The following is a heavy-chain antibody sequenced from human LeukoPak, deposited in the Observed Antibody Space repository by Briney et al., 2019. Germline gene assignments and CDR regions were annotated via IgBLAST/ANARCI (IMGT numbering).Heavy chain of an antibody. CDR3: TTEGYNGSGSYFY. V-gene: IGHV3-15*01. CDR2: IKSKTDGGTT. J-gene: IGHJ4*02. D-gene: IGHD3-10*01. Sequence: GGSLRLSCAASAFTFTNAWMSWVRQAPGKGLEWVGRIKSKTDGGTTDYAAPVKGRFTISRDDSKTTLYLQMNSLKTEDTAVYYCTTEGYNGSGSYFYWGQGTLVTVSS. CDR1: AFTFTNAW.